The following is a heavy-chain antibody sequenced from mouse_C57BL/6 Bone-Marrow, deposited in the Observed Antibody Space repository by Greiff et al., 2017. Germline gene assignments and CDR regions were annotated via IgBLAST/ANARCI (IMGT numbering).Heavy chain of an antibody. J-gene: IGHJ1*03. CDR1: GFTFSDAW. D-gene: IGHD3-3*01. CDR2: IRNKANNHAT. CDR3: TRGGTRYFDV. Sequence: EVKLVQSGGGLVQPGGSMKLSCAASGFTFSDAWMDWVRQSPEKGLEWVAEIRNKANNHATYYAVSVKGRLTISRDDSKSSVYLQMNSLIAEDTGIYYCTRGGTRYFDVWGTGTTVTVSS. V-gene: IGHV6-6*01.